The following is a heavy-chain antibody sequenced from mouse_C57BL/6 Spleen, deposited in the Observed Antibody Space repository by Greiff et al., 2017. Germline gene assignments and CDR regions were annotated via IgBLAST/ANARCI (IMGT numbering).Heavy chain of an antibody. J-gene: IGHJ2*01. CDR2: IYPGDGDT. Sequence: VKLMESGAELVKPGASVKISCKASGYAFSSYWMNWVKQRPGKGLEWIGQIYPGDGDTNYNGKFKGKATLTADKSSSTAYMQLSSLTSEDSAVYFCARTPYYSNLYYFDYWGQGTTLTVSS. V-gene: IGHV1-80*01. CDR3: ARTPYYSNLYYFDY. D-gene: IGHD2-5*01. CDR1: GYAFSSYW.